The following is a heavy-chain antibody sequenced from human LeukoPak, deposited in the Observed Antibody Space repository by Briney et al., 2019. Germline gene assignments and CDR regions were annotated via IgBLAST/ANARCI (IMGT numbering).Heavy chain of an antibody. D-gene: IGHD1-26*01. J-gene: IGHJ4*02. CDR3: ARGDIVGATSFDY. V-gene: IGHV4-4*07. CDR2: IYTSGST. CDR1: GGSISSCY. Sequence: SETLSLTCTVSGGSISSCYWSWIRQPAGKGLEWIGRIYTSGSTNYNPSLKSRVTMSVDTSKNQFSLKLSSVTAADTAVYYCARGDIVGATSFDYWGQGTLVTVSS.